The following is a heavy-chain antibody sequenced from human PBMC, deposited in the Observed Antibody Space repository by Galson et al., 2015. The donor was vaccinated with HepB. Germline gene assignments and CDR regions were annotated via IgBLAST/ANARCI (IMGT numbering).Heavy chain of an antibody. CDR1: GYTFTSYG. CDR2: ISAYNGNT. V-gene: IGHV1-18*01. D-gene: IGHD4-23*01. Sequence: SVKVSCKASGYTFTSYGISWVRQAPGQGLEWMGWISAYNGNTNYAQKLQGRVTMTTDTSTSTAYMELRSLRSDDTAVYYCARDLPTTVVTPPALDIWGQGTMVTVSS. J-gene: IGHJ3*02. CDR3: ARDLPTTVVTPPALDI.